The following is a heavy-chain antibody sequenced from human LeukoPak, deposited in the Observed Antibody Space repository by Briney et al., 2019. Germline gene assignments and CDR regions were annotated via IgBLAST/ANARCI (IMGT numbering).Heavy chain of an antibody. D-gene: IGHD3-3*01. J-gene: IGHJ4*02. CDR2: IKSKTGGGTT. Sequence: PGGSLRLSCAASGFTFSNAWMSWVRQAPGKGLEWVGRIKSKTGGGTTDYAAPVKGRFTISRDDSKNTLYLQMNSLKTEDTAVYYCRVFWSGYHGNHFDYWGQGTLVTVSS. CDR3: RVFWSGYHGNHFDY. CDR1: GFTFSNAW. V-gene: IGHV3-15*01.